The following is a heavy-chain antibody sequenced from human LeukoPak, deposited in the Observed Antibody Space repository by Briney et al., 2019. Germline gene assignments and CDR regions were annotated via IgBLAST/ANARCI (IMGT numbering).Heavy chain of an antibody. V-gene: IGHV1-2*02. CDR2: INPNSGGT. CDR1: GYTFTGYY. J-gene: IGHJ5*02. Sequence: GASVKVSCKASGYTFTGYYMHWVRQAPGQGLEWMGWINPNSGGTNYAQKFQGRVTMTRDTYISTAYMELSRLRSDDTAVYYCARDGSGSYYKNWFDPWGQGTLVTVSS. CDR3: ARDGSGSYYKNWFDP. D-gene: IGHD3-10*01.